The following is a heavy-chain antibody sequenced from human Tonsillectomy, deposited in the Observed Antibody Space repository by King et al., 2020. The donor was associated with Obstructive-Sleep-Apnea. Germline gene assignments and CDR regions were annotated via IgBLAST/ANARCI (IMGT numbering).Heavy chain of an antibody. J-gene: IGHJ4*02. CDR3: ARDGRKVATFDY. D-gene: IGHD5-12*01. CDR2: ISSRSSTI. V-gene: IGHV3-48*04. Sequence: VQLVESGGGLVQPGGSLRLSCAASGFTFRSYSMNWVRQAPGKGLEWGSYISSRSSTIYSPDSLKGRFTISRDNAKNSLYLQMNSLRAEDTAVYYCARDGRKVATFDYWGQGTLVTVSS. CDR1: GFTFRSYS.